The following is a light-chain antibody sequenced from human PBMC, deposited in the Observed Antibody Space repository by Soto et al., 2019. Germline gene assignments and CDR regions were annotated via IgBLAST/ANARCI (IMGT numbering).Light chain of an antibody. J-gene: IGKJ4*01. Sequence: EIVLTQSPATRSLSPGDRATLSCRASQSVTSSLAWFQQKPGQAPRLLIYDVSRRATALPAMFSGSGSGTDFTLTISSLEPEDFAVYYCQQRTTWPTFGGGTKVEIK. CDR3: QQRTTWPT. V-gene: IGKV3-11*01. CDR2: DVS. CDR1: QSVTSS.